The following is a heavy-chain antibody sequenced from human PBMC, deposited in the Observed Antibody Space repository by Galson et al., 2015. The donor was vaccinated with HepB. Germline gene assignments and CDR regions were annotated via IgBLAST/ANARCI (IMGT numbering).Heavy chain of an antibody. V-gene: IGHV4-34*01. J-gene: IGHJ4*02. D-gene: IGHD1-26*01. CDR3: ARIAGAQLSPFDY. CDR2: INHSGST. Sequence: SETLSLTCAVYGGSFSGYYWSWIRQPPGKGLEWIGEINHSGSTNYNPSLKSRVTISLDTSKHQFSLKVSSVTAADTAVYYCARIAGAQLSPFDYWGQGTLVTVSS. CDR1: GGSFSGYY.